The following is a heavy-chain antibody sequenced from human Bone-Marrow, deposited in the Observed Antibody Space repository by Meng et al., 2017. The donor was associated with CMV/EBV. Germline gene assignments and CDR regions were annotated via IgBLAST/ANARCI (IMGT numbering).Heavy chain of an antibody. J-gene: IGHJ6*01. CDR3: AKDIGCSSTSCYTRLSYYYYGMDV. CDR2: ISWNSGSI. D-gene: IGHD2-2*02. Sequence: SLKISCAASGLTFDDYAMHWVRQAPGKGLEWVSGISWNSGSIDYADSVKGRFTISRDNAKNSLYLQMNSLRAEDTALYCCAKDIGCSSTSCYTRLSYYYYGMDVWGQGTTVAASS. CDR1: GLTFDDYA. V-gene: IGHV3-9*01.